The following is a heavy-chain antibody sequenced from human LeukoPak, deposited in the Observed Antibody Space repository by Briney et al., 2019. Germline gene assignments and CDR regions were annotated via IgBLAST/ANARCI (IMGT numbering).Heavy chain of an antibody. Sequence: GGSLRLSCAASGFTFSTEWMGWVRQAPGKGLEWVATMKEEGGNIYYVDSVRGRFTISRDNAKNSLFLQMNSLRADDTAVYYCTRDGCSGWCHDYWGQGTLVTGSS. D-gene: IGHD6-19*01. CDR1: GFTFSTEW. J-gene: IGHJ4*02. V-gene: IGHV3-7*01. CDR2: MKEEGGNI. CDR3: TRDGCSGWCHDY.